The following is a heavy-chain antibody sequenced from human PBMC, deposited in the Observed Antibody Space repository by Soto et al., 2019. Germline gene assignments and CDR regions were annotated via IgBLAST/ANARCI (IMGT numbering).Heavy chain of an antibody. CDR3: ATGGGWLHNSYIRGLYFDY. J-gene: IGHJ4*02. Sequence: LSLTCTVSGGSLSGSYCSWIRKSPGKSLEWIASISYTGSTTHNPSLKSRVTLSVDTSKNQFSLSLTSVTPADTVAYYCATGGGWLHNSYIRGLYFDYWGQGVLVTVSS. CDR2: ISYTGST. D-gene: IGHD3-3*02. V-gene: IGHV4-59*01. CDR1: GGSLSGSY.